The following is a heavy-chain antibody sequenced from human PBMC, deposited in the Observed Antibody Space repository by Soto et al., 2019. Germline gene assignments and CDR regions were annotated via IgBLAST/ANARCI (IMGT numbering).Heavy chain of an antibody. J-gene: IGHJ6*02. D-gene: IGHD6-19*01. Sequence: QVQLQQWGAGLLKPSETLSLTCAVYGGSFSGYYWTWIRQPPGKGLEWIGEINHRESTNYNPSLKSRVTLSEDASKNQFSLKLSSVNAADTAVYYCARASGGMNVWGQGTTVIVSS. V-gene: IGHV4-34*01. CDR3: ARASGGMNV. CDR2: INHREST. CDR1: GGSFSGYY.